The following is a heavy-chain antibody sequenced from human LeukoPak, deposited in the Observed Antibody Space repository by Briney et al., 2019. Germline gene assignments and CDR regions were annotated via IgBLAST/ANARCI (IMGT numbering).Heavy chain of an antibody. CDR1: GGSISSSSYY. CDR3: ARAGRRDGYIDYFDY. D-gene: IGHD5-24*01. CDR2: IYYSGST. Sequence: PSETLSLTCTVSGGSISSSSYYWGWIRQPPGKGLEWIGYIYYSGSTNYNPSLKSRVTISVDTSKNQFSLKLSSVTAADTAVYYCARAGRRDGYIDYFDYWGQGTLVTVSS. J-gene: IGHJ4*02. V-gene: IGHV4-61*05.